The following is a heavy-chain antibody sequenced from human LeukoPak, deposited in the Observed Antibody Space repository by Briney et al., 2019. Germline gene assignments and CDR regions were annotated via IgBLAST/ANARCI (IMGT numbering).Heavy chain of an antibody. V-gene: IGHV3-30*18. D-gene: IGHD3-22*01. Sequence: PGGSLRLSCTASGFXFSNYGMHWVRQAPGKGLEWVAVISYDGSNEYYADSVKGRFTISRDNSKNTLFLQMNSLRPEDTAVYHCAKVALFSGYYPPFDYWGLGTLVTVSS. CDR3: AKVALFSGYYPPFDY. CDR1: GFXFSNYG. CDR2: ISYDGSNE. J-gene: IGHJ4*02.